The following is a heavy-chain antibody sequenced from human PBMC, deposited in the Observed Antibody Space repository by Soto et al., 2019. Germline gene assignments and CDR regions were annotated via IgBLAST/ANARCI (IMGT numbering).Heavy chain of an antibody. V-gene: IGHV6-1*01. Sequence: PSQTLSLTCAISGDSVSSNIAAWHWITQSPSRGLEWLGRTYYRSKWYNDYAVSVKSRITINPDTSKNQFSLHLNSVNPEDTAVYYCARNRVTGNLDYWGQGTLVTVSS. CDR3: ARNRVTGNLDY. CDR2: TYYRSKWYN. J-gene: IGHJ4*02. CDR1: GDSVSSNIAA. D-gene: IGHD1-20*01.